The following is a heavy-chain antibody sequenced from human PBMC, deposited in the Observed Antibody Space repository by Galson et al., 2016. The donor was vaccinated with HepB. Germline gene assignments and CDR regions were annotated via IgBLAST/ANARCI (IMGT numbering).Heavy chain of an antibody. J-gene: IGHJ4*02. CDR3: SRVLSDYIWGSYPPPIYFDY. D-gene: IGHD3-16*02. CDR1: GGSISSGDSC. Sequence: TLSLTCTVSGGSISSGDSCWSWIRQYPGKGLEWIGYISHSGSTYYNPSLKSRLTISVDMSKKQFSLQLSSWTAADTAVYYCSRVLSDYIWGSYPPPIYFDYWGRGTLVTVSS. CDR2: ISHSGST. V-gene: IGHV4-31*03.